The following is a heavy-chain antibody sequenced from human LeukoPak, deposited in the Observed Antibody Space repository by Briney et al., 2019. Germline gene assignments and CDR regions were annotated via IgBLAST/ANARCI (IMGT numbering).Heavy chain of an antibody. CDR2: IYTSGST. CDR1: GGSISSGSYY. J-gene: IGHJ3*02. CDR3: ARELRLGAFDI. V-gene: IGHV4-61*02. Sequence: SETLSLTCTVSGGSISSGSYYWSWIRQPAGKGLEWIGRIYTSGSTNYNPSHKSRVTMPVDTSKNQFSLKLSSVTAADTAVYYCARELRLGAFDIWGQGTMVTVSS. D-gene: IGHD3-3*01.